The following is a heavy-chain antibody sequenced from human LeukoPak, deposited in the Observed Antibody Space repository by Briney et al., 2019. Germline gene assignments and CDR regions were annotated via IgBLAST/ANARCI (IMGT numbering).Heavy chain of an antibody. D-gene: IGHD2/OR15-2a*01. CDR2: ISYSGST. V-gene: IGHV4-59*08. Sequence: SETLSLTYTVSGGSISSYYWSWIRQPPGKGLEWIGYISYSGSTNYNPSLKSRVTISLDTSKNQFSLKLSSVTAADTAVYYCAGHHPRNTVDFWGQGTLVTVSS. J-gene: IGHJ4*02. CDR3: AGHHPRNTVDF. CDR1: GGSISSYY.